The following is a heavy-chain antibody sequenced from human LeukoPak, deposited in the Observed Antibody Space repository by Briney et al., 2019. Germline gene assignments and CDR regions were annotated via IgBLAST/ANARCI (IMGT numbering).Heavy chain of an antibody. Sequence: ASVKVSCKASGYTFTSYGISWVRQAPGPGLEWVGWISAYNGDTIYAQRLQGRVTMTTDTSTNTAYMELRSLRSDDTGVYYCARDHGAMTAKTFDQWGRGTLITVSS. V-gene: IGHV1-18*01. CDR1: GYTFTSYG. D-gene: IGHD3-10*01. CDR3: ARDHGAMTAKTFDQ. CDR2: ISAYNGDT. J-gene: IGHJ4*02.